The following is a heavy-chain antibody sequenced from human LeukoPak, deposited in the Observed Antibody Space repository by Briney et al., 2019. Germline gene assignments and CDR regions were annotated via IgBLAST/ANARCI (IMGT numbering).Heavy chain of an antibody. CDR2: IYYTGST. V-gene: IGHV4-39*07. CDR1: GAALTSTSSY. CDR3: ASEIAVAGKGAGWFDP. J-gene: IGHJ5*02. D-gene: IGHD6-19*01. Sequence: PSETLSLTCIVSGAALTSTSSYWGWIRQSPGKELEWIGDIYYTGSTFYNPSLRSRVTISVDTSKNQFSLKLSSVTAADTAVYYCASEIAVAGKGAGWFDPWGQGTLVTVSS.